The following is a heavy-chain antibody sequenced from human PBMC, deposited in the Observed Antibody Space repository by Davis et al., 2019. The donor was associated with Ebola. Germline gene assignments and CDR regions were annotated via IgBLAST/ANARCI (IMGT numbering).Heavy chain of an antibody. V-gene: IGHV4-39*01. J-gene: IGHJ4*02. CDR1: GGSISSSSYY. Sequence: MPSETLSLTCTVSGGSISSSSYYWGWIRQPPGKGLEWIGSIYYSGSTYYNPSLKSRVTISVDTSKNQFSLKLSSVTAADTAVYYCARTGTGEDFDYWGQGTLVTVSS. CDR2: IYYSGST. D-gene: IGHD7-27*01. CDR3: ARTGTGEDFDY.